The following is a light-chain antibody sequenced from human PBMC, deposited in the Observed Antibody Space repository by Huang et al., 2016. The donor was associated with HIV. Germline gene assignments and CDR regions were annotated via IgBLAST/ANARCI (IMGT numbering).Light chain of an antibody. V-gene: IGKV1-27*01. CDR1: QDIRNY. Sequence: DIHMTQSPSSLSSSVGDRVTITCRASQDIRNYLAWYQQKPGTAPKLLISAASTLQSGVPARFSGSGSGTDFTLTIGSLQPEDVATYDCQKYNSAPYTFGQGTKLEIK. CDR2: AAS. CDR3: QKYNSAPYT. J-gene: IGKJ2*01.